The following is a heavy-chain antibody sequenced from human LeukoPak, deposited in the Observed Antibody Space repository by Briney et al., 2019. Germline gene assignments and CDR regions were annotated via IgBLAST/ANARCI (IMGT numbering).Heavy chain of an antibody. CDR2: IIPIFGTA. D-gene: IGHD3-3*01. J-gene: IGHJ4*02. V-gene: IGHV1-69*05. CDR3: ARSSLFGVVTGYFDY. Sequence: SVKVSCKASGGTFSSYAISWVRQAPGQGLEWMGRIIPIFGTAHYAQKFQGRVTITTDESTSTAYMELSSLRSEDTAVYYCARSSLFGVVTGYFDYWGQGTLVTVSS. CDR1: GGTFSSYA.